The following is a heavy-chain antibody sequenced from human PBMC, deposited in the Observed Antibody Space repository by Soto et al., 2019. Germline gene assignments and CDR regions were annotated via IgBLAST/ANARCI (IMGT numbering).Heavy chain of an antibody. CDR2: IYYSGST. J-gene: IGHJ4*02. Sequence: QVQLQESGPGLVKPSQTLSLTCTVSGGSISSGGYYWSWIRQHPGKGLEWIGYIYYSGSTYYTPSLTSRVTISVDTSKNQFSLKLSSVTAADTAVYYCARMVRDTAMALSDYWGQGTLVTVSS. CDR3: ARMVRDTAMALSDY. CDR1: GGSISSGGYY. D-gene: IGHD5-18*01. V-gene: IGHV4-31*03.